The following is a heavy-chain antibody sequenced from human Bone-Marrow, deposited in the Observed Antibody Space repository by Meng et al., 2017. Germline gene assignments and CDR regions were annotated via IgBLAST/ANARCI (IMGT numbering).Heavy chain of an antibody. CDR2: IKEDGSTK. CDR3: VPQLGCSASASFDR. V-gene: IGHV3-7*01. Sequence: GESLKISCAASGFTFSGYWMSWVRQAPGKGPEWVANIKEDGSTKDYVDSVKGRFTISRDNAKNSLYLQMNSLRDEDTAVYYCVPQLGCSASASFDRWGQGTLVTVSS. J-gene: IGHJ4*02. D-gene: IGHD2-15*01. CDR1: GFTFSGYW.